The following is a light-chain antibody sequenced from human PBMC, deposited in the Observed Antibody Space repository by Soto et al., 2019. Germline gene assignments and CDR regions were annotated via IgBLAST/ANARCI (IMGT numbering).Light chain of an antibody. J-gene: IGKJ4*01. Sequence: DIQMTQSPSSLSASVGDRVTITCQASQDISNYLNWYQQKPGKAPKLLIYDATNLETGVPSRFSGRGSVTDFTFTISSLQPEDIATYYCQQYDNLPPLTFGGGTKVEIK. CDR3: QQYDNLPPLT. CDR1: QDISNY. V-gene: IGKV1-33*01. CDR2: DAT.